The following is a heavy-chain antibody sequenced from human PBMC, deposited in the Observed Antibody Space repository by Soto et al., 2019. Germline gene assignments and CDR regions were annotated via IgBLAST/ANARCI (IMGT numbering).Heavy chain of an antibody. D-gene: IGHD6-19*01. V-gene: IGHV5-10-1*01. CDR2: IDPRDSYI. Sequence: GESLKISCEASGYIFTNYWISWVRQMPGKGLEWMGRIDPRDSYISYSPSFQGHVTISRNQAINTTYLQWSSLRTSDTAVYYCPRHLEAGSGWSGMAVWGLGTQVTV. CDR3: PRHLEAGSGWSGMAV. J-gene: IGHJ6*02. CDR1: GYIFTNYW.